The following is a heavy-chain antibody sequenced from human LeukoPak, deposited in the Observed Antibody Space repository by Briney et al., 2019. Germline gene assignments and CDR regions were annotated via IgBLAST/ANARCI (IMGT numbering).Heavy chain of an antibody. CDR3: ARGQFVRRNYLYYYNMEV. Sequence: ASVKLSSKPSGYTFTSYDINWVREATGHGLEWMGWMNPNSGNTDYTQKFQSRVTITTQTSIRTAYTEISNLRSEDTRVCLCARGQFVRRNYLYYYNMEVGGKETTVTVSS. CDR2: MNPNSGNT. V-gene: IGHV1-8*03. D-gene: IGHD1-7*01. J-gene: IGHJ6*03. CDR1: GYTFTSYD.